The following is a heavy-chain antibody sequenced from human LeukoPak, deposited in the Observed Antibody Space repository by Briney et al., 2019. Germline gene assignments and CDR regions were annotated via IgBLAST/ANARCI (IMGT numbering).Heavy chain of an antibody. CDR3: AREVAPLYFHYGMDV. CDR2: TWYDGRNN. CDR1: GFTFSSYG. V-gene: IGHV3-33*01. D-gene: IGHD2-21*01. J-gene: IGHJ6*01. Sequence: PGGSLRLSCAASGFTFSSYGMHGVRQAPGKGLEWVAVTWYDGRNNYYAASVKGRFTISRDDSKTTVYLLMNSLRAEDTAVYYCAREVAPLYFHYGMDVWGEGTTVTVSS.